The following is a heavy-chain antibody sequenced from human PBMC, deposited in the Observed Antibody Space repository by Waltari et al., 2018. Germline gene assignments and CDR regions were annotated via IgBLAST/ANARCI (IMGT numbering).Heavy chain of an antibody. V-gene: IGHV2-70*15. CDR3: ARTRITMIRGGSDYFDY. J-gene: IGHJ4*02. D-gene: IGHD3-10*01. CDR2: IDWDDDK. CDR1: GFPLRTSGMC. Sequence: QVTLRESGPALVKPTQTLTLTCTFSGFPLRTSGMCVSWIRQPPGKALEWLARIDWDDDKYYSTSLKTRLTISKDTSKNQVVLTMTNVDPVDTATYYCARTRITMIRGGSDYFDYWGQGTLVTVSS.